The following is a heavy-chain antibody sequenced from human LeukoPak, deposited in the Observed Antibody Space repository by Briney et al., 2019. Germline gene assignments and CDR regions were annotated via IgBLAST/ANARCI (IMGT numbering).Heavy chain of an antibody. Sequence: PGGSLRLSCAASGFTFSSYAMSWVRQAPGKGLEWVSAISGSGGSTYYADSVKGRFTISRDNSKNTLYLQMNSLRAEDTAVYYCSKASAVPAPIPKPPFGDWGQGPLVTVS. CDR3: SKASAVPAPIPKPPFGD. CDR1: GFTFSSYA. V-gene: IGHV3-23*01. J-gene: IGHJ4*02. D-gene: IGHD2-2*01. CDR2: ISGSGGST.